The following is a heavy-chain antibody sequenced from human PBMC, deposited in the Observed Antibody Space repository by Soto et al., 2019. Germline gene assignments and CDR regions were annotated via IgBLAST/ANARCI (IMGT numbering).Heavy chain of an antibody. J-gene: IGHJ6*02. Sequence: QVQLVQSGAEVKKPGSSVKVSCKASGGTFSSYAISWVRQAPGQGLEWMGGIIPIFGTANYAQKFQGRVTITADESTSTADMELSSLRSEDTAVYYCARDGNGDYSPFDYYGMDVWGQGTTVTVSS. CDR3: ARDGNGDYSPFDYYGMDV. V-gene: IGHV1-69*12. D-gene: IGHD4-17*01. CDR2: IIPIFGTA. CDR1: GGTFSSYA.